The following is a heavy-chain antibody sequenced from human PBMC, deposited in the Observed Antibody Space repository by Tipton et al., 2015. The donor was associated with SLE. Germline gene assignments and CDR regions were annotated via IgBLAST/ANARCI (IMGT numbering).Heavy chain of an antibody. Sequence: TLSLTCTVSGGSISSYYWSWIRQPPGKGLEWIGYIYHSGSTNYNPSLKGRVTISVDTSKNQFSLKLSSVTAAGTAVYYCARSSIAARGGFDYWGQGTLVTVSS. CDR3: ARSSIAARGGFDY. CDR2: IYHSGST. D-gene: IGHD6-6*01. CDR1: GGSISSYY. J-gene: IGHJ4*02. V-gene: IGHV4-59*01.